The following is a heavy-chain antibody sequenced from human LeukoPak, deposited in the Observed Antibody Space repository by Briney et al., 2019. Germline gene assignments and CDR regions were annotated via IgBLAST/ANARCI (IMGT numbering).Heavy chain of an antibody. J-gene: IGHJ3*02. CDR1: GFTFSSYA. Sequence: GGSLRLSCAASGFTFSSYAMSWVRQAPGKGLEWVSVVSDSGYSAYYADSVKGRFTISRDNAKNTVYLQMNSLSAEDTAMYYCTFSSYGDHVGVDAFDIWGQGTMVTVSS. V-gene: IGHV3-23*01. CDR3: TFSSYGDHVGVDAFDI. D-gene: IGHD4-17*01. CDR2: VSDSGYSA.